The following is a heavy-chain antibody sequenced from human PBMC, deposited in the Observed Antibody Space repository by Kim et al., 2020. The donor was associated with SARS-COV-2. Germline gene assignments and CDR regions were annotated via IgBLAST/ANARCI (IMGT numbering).Heavy chain of an antibody. Sequence: GKGRFTIAIDNSKNTLYLPMNSLRAEDTAVYYCARDWQCLVPRSPYFDSWGQGTLVTVSS. CDR3: ARDWQCLVPRSPYFDS. V-gene: IGHV3-30*01. D-gene: IGHD6-19*01. J-gene: IGHJ4*02.